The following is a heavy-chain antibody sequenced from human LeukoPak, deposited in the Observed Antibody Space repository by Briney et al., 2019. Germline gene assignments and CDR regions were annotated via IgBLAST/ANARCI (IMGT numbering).Heavy chain of an antibody. D-gene: IGHD3-10*01. CDR1: GGSISSYY. CDR3: ARAFGRWFDP. CDR2: IYYSGST. Sequence: PSETLSLTCTVSGGSISSYYWSWIRQPPGKGLEWIGYIYYSGSTNYNPSLKSRVTISVDTSKNQFSLKLSSVTAADTAVYYCARAFGRWFDPWGQGTLVTVSS. J-gene: IGHJ5*02. V-gene: IGHV4-59*01.